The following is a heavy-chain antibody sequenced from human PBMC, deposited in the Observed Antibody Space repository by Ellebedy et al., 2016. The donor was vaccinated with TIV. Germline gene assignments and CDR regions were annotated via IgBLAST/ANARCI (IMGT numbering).Heavy chain of an antibody. J-gene: IGHJ4*02. Sequence: ASVKVSCKASGYTFTSYGICWVRQAPGQGLEWMGCISGYNGNTNYAQDLQGRVSMTTDTSTNTAYMELTGLRSDDTAVYYCARDEWRIGELLFDFWGQGTLVAVSS. V-gene: IGHV1-18*04. CDR2: ISGYNGNT. CDR3: ARDEWRIGELLFDF. CDR1: GYTFTSYG. D-gene: IGHD3-10*01.